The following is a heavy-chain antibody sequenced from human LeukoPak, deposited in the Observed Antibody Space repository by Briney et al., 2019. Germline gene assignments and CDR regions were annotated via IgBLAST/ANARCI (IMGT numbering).Heavy chain of an antibody. Sequence: GGSLRLSCAASGFTFSSYGMHWVRHAPGKGLVWVSRINSDGSTTNYADSVKGRFTISRDNAKNTLFLQMNSLRAEDTAVYYCAARYCSNGVCHFYWGQGTLVTVSS. J-gene: IGHJ4*02. CDR2: INSDGSTT. V-gene: IGHV3-74*01. CDR3: AARYCSNGVCHFY. CDR1: GFTFSSYG. D-gene: IGHD2-8*01.